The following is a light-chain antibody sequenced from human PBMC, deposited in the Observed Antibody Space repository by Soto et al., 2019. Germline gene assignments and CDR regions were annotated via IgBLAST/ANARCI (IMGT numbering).Light chain of an antibody. CDR2: AAS. J-gene: IGKJ1*01. V-gene: IGKV1-39*01. CDR3: QQRSNWPPAWT. Sequence: DIQMTQSPSSLSASVGDRVTITCLSSQSISSYLNWYQQKPGKAPKLLIYAASSLQSGVPARFSGSGSGTDFTLTISSLEPEEFAVYYCQQRSNWPPAWTFGQGTKVDI. CDR1: QSISSY.